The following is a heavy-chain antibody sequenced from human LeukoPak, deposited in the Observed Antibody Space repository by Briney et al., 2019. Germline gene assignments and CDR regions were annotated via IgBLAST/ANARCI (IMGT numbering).Heavy chain of an antibody. CDR3: ARGPRTTYYYDSSGYYRYYFDY. D-gene: IGHD3-22*01. V-gene: IGHV4-34*01. J-gene: IGHJ4*02. Sequence: SETLSLTCAVYGGSFSGYYWSWICQPPGKGLEWIGEINHSGSTNYNPSLKSRVTISVDTSKNQFSLKLSSVTAADTAVYYCARGPRTTYYYDSSGYYRYYFDYWGQGTLVTVSS. CDR2: INHSGST. CDR1: GGSFSGYY.